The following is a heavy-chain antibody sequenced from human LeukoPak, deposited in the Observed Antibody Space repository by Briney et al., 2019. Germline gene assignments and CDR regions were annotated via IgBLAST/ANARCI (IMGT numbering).Heavy chain of an antibody. Sequence: SETPSLTYTLSGGSPSSSSYFSDWIRQPPRKGLEWSGYIYYSGSTNNNPSLKSRVTISVDTSKNQFSLKLSSVTAADTAVYYCARSDYSNSYFDYWGQGTLVTVSS. V-gene: IGHV4-61*05. CDR1: GGSPSSSSYF. J-gene: IGHJ4*02. CDR3: ARSDYSNSYFDY. CDR2: IYYSGST. D-gene: IGHD4-11*01.